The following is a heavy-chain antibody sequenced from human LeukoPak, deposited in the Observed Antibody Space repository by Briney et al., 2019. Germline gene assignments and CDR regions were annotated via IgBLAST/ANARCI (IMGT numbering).Heavy chain of an antibody. V-gene: IGHV1-2*06. CDR1: GYTFTGYY. D-gene: IGHD2-15*01. CDR3: ARGYCSGGSCYSVENWFDP. Sequence: GASVKVSCKAAGYTFTGYYMFWVRQAPGQGLEWMGRINPNSGGTNYAQKFHGRVTMTRDTSISTAYMELSRLRSDDTAVYYCARGYCSGGSCYSVENWFDPWGQGTLVTVS. CDR2: INPNSGGT. J-gene: IGHJ5*02.